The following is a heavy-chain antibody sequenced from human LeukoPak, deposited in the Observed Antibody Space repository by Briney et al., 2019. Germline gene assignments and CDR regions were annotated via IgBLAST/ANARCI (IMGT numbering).Heavy chain of an antibody. V-gene: IGHV1-2*02. Sequence: AASVKVSCKASGYTFVGYYLHWVRQAPGQGLEWMAWIDPYTGNTHYAQKFQGRVTITTDESTSTAYMELSSLTSDDTAVYYCARGLQYQLLKALGYYYMDVWGEGTTVTVSS. CDR3: ARGLQYQLLKALGYYYMDV. D-gene: IGHD2-2*01. CDR2: IDPYTGNT. J-gene: IGHJ6*03. CDR1: GYTFVGYY.